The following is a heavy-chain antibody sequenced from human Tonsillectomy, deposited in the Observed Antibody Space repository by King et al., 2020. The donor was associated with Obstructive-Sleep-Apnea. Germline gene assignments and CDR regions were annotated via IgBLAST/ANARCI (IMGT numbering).Heavy chain of an antibody. CDR2: IHYTGQT. CDR3: ARDPSHYFDY. Sequence: LQLQESGPGLVKPSQTLSLTCVVSGGSINSRGYSWGWIRPPSGKGLEWIGNIHYTGQTFYNPSLESRVTMSLDTSRNKFALRMTSMTAADTAVYYCARDPSHYFDYWGQGNLVSVSS. CDR1: GGSINSRGYS. D-gene: IGHD3-10*01. J-gene: IGHJ4*02. V-gene: IGHV4-30-4*07.